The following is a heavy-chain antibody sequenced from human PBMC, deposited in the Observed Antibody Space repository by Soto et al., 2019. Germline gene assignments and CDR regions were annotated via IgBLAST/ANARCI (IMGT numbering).Heavy chain of an antibody. CDR2: IYYSGNT. CDR1: GGSISSGDYY. V-gene: IGHV4-30-4*01. Sequence: QVQLQESGPGLVKPSQTLSLTCTVSGGSISSGDYYWSWIRQPPGKGLEWIGYIYYSGNTYNDPSLKSRVTISLDSSKNQFSLNLRSVSAADTAVYYCARGDYYFGIDVWGQGTTVTVSS. CDR3: ARGDYYFGIDV. J-gene: IGHJ6*02.